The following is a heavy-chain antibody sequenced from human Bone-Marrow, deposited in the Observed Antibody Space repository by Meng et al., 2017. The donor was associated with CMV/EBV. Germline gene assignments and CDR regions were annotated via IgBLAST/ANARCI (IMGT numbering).Heavy chain of an antibody. Sequence: SETLSLTFAVHGGSLSGYYWSWIRQPPGKGLEWIGEINHRVSTNYNPSLKSRFTISVDTSKNQFSLKLSSVTAADTAVYYCARDLLAAFGVVTLYYYYGMDVWGQGTTVTVSS. CDR1: GGSLSGYY. J-gene: IGHJ6*02. CDR2: INHRVST. D-gene: IGHD3-3*01. CDR3: ARDLLAAFGVVTLYYYYGMDV. V-gene: IGHV4-34*01.